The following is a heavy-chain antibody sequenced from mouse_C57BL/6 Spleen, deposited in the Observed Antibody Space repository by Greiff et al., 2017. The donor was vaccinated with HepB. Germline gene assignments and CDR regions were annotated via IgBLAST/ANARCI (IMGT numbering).Heavy chain of an antibody. V-gene: IGHV1-54*01. Sequence: VQLVESGAELVRPGTSVKVSCKASGYAFTNYLIEWVKQRPGQGLEWIGVINPGSGGTNYNEKFKGKATLTADKSSSTAYMQLSSLTSEDSAVYFCARGPYYGSSFDYWGQGTTLTVSS. CDR3: ARGPYYGSSFDY. CDR2: INPGSGGT. CDR1: GYAFTNYL. J-gene: IGHJ2*01. D-gene: IGHD1-1*01.